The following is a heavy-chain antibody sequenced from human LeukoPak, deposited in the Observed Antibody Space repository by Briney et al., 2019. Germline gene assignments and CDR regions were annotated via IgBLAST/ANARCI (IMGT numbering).Heavy chain of an antibody. CDR1: GYTLTELS. CDR3: ATDQGYGDYVFDY. V-gene: IGHV1-24*01. CDR2: FDPEDGET. Sequence: GASVKVSCKVSGYTLTELSMHWVRQAPGKGLEWMGGFDPEDGETIYAQKFQGRVTMTEDTSTDTAYMELSSLRSEDTAVYYCATDQGYGDYVFDYWGQETLVTVSS. J-gene: IGHJ4*02. D-gene: IGHD4-17*01.